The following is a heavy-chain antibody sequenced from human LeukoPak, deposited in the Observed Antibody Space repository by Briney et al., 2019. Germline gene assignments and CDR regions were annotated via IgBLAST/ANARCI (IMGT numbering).Heavy chain of an antibody. D-gene: IGHD1-26*01. CDR2: INGGGGST. J-gene: IGHJ4*02. CDR1: GFTFSSSA. V-gene: IGHV3-23*01. CDR3: AKGPLPILGY. Sequence: GGSLRLPCAASGFTFSSSAMNWVRQAPGKGLEWVSAINGGGGSTYYADSVKGRFTVSRDNSKNTLYLQMNSLRAEDTAEYYCAKGPLPILGYWGQGTPVTVSS.